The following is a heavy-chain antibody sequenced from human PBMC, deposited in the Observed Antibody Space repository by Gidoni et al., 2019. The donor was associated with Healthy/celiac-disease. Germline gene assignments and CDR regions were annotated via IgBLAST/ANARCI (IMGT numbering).Heavy chain of an antibody. Sequence: EVQLVESGGGLVKPGGSLRLSCAASGFAFSNAWMSWVRQAPGKGLEWVGRIKSKTDGGTTDYAAPVKGRFTISRDDSKNTLYLQMNSLKTEDTAVYYCTTSPYYYDSSGDYWGQGTLVTVSS. J-gene: IGHJ4*02. CDR2: IKSKTDGGTT. D-gene: IGHD3-22*01. V-gene: IGHV3-15*01. CDR1: GFAFSNAW. CDR3: TTSPYYYDSSGDY.